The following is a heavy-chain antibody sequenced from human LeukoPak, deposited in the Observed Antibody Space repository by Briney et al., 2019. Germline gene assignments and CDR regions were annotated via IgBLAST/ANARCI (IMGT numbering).Heavy chain of an antibody. CDR1: GFTFSSYW. Sequence: GGSLRLSCAASGFTFSSYWMSWVRQAPGKGLEWVANIKQDTSEKYYVDSVKVRFTISRDNAKNSLYLQMNSLRAEDTAVYYCARDWYCSSTSCYRYYGMDVWGQGTTVTVSS. V-gene: IGHV3-7*01. D-gene: IGHD2-2*01. J-gene: IGHJ6*02. CDR3: ARDWYCSSTSCYRYYGMDV. CDR2: IKQDTSEK.